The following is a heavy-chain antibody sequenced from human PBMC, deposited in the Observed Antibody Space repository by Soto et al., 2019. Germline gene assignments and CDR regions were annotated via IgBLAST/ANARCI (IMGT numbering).Heavy chain of an antibody. J-gene: IGHJ4*02. V-gene: IGHV1-18*01. D-gene: IGHD2-15*01. Sequence: QVQLVQSGAEVKKPGASVKVSCKASGYTFTSYGISWVRQAPGQGLEWMGWISAYNGNTNYAQKLQGRVTMTTDTSTSTAYRELRSLRSDDTAVYYCARVCVWRSGGSCYFDYWGQGTLVTVSS. CDR2: ISAYNGNT. CDR3: ARVCVWRSGGSCYFDY. CDR1: GYTFTSYG.